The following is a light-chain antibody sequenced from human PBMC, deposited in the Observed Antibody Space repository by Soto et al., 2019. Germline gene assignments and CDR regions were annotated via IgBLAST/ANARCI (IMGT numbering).Light chain of an antibody. CDR2: DAS. CDR3: QQRSNWPPT. V-gene: IGKV3-11*01. CDR1: QSVSSY. Sequence: EIVLTQSPATLSLSPGEIATLSCRASQSVSSYLAWYQQKPGQAPRLLIYDASHRTTGIPARFSGSGSGTDFTLTISGLDPEDFAVYYCQQRSNWPPTFGQGTRLEIK. J-gene: IGKJ5*01.